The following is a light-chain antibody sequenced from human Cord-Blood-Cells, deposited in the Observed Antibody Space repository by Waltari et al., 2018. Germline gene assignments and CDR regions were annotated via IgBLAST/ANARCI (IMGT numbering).Light chain of an antibody. CDR1: QSVSSY. J-gene: IGKJ4*01. CDR3: QQRSNWPLT. CDR2: EAS. V-gene: IGKV3-11*01. Sequence: EIVLTQSPATLSLSPGERAHLSCRASQSVSSYLAWYQQKPGQAPRLLIYEASNRATGIPARFSGSGSGTDFTLTISSLEPEDFAVYYCQQRSNWPLTFGGGTKVEIK.